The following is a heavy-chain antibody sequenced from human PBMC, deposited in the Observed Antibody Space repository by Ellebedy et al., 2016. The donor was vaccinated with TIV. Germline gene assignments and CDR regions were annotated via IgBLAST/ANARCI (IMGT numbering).Heavy chain of an antibody. Sequence: SETLSLTXAVYGGSFSGYYWSWIRQPPGKGLEWIGYIYYSGSTNYNPSLKSRVTISVDTSKNQFSLKLSSVTAADTAVYYCARSGGISMAFDIWGQGTMVTVSS. V-gene: IGHV4-59*13. CDR1: GGSFSGYY. J-gene: IGHJ3*02. CDR2: IYYSGST. D-gene: IGHD2-15*01. CDR3: ARSGGISMAFDI.